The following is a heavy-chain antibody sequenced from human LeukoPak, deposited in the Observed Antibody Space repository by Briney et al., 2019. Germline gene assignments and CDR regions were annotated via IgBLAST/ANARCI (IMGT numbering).Heavy chain of an antibody. V-gene: IGHV1-69*13. D-gene: IGHD5-24*01. J-gene: IGHJ4*02. Sequence: ASVKVSCKASGGTFSSYAISWVRQAPGQGLEWMGGIIPIFGTANYAQKFQGRVTITADESTSTAYMELSSLRSEDTAVYYCAREGVEMATTTFDYWGQGTLVTVSS. CDR3: AREGVEMATTTFDY. CDR2: IIPIFGTA. CDR1: GGTFSSYA.